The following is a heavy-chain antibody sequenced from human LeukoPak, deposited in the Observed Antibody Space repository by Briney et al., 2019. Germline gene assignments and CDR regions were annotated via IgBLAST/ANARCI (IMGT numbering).Heavy chain of an antibody. CDR3: ATSRFYLES. CDR1: GFTFNSYW. V-gene: IGHV3-7*01. J-gene: IGHJ4*02. Sequence: GGSLRLSCAASGFTFNSYWMSWVRQAPGKGLEWVANIKQDGSEKYYVDSVKGRFTISRDNAKNSLYLQMNSLRAEDTAVYYCATSRFYLESWGQGTLVTVSS. CDR2: IKQDGSEK.